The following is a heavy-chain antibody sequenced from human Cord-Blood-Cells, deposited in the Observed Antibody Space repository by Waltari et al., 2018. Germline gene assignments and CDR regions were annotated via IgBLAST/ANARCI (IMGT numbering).Heavy chain of an antibody. D-gene: IGHD2-15*01. J-gene: IGHJ1*01. V-gene: IGHV3-48*02. CDR2: ISSSSSTI. CDR1: GFTFSSYS. Sequence: EVQLVESGGGLVQPGGSLRLSCAASGFTFSSYSMNWVRQAPGKGLEWFSYISSSSSTIYYADSVKGRFTISRDNAKNSLYLQMNSLRDEDTAVYYCARERGVVVAAKYFQHWGQGTLVTVSS. CDR3: ARERGVVVAAKYFQH.